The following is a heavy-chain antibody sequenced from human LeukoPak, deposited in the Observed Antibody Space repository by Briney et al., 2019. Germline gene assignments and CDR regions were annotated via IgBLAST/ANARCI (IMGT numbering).Heavy chain of an antibody. CDR1: GYTLTELS. D-gene: IGHD4-23*01. J-gene: IGHJ4*02. V-gene: IGHV1-24*01. Sequence: ASVKVSCKVSGYTLTELSIHWVRQAPGKGLEWMGSFDPEDGETIYAQKFQGRVTMTEDTSTDTAYMELSSLRSEDTAVYYCARGSAVVGGGGPLFDYWGQGTLVTVSS. CDR2: FDPEDGET. CDR3: ARGSAVVGGGGPLFDY.